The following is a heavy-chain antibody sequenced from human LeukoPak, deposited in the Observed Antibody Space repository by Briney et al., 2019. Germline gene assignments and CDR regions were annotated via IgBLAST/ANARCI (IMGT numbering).Heavy chain of an antibody. CDR3: ARDPTRRFDL. CDR2: IVEDGSET. J-gene: IGHJ4*02. CDR1: GFTFSSYW. V-gene: IGHV3-7*01. Sequence: PGGSLRLSCATSGFTFSSYWMTWVRQAPRRGLEWVASIVEDGSETYYLDSVKGRFTFSRDNAENSLYLQMNSLRGEDTAVYYCARDPTRRFDLWGQGTLVTVSS.